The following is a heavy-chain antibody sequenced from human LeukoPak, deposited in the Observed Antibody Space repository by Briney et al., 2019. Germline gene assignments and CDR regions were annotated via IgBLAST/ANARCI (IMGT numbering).Heavy chain of an antibody. Sequence: GGSLRLSCAASGFTFSSYAMSRVRQAPGKGLEWVSSISSSSSSIYYADSVKGRFTISRDNAKNSLYLQMNSLRAEDTAVYYCARASGDIVETATMGSYWGQGTLVTVSS. CDR2: ISSSSSSI. CDR1: GFTFSSYA. J-gene: IGHJ4*02. D-gene: IGHD5-18*01. V-gene: IGHV3-21*01. CDR3: ARASGDIVETATMGSY.